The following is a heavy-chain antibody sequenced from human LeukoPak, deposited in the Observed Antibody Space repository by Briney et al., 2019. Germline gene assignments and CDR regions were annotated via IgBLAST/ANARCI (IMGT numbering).Heavy chain of an antibody. D-gene: IGHD3-16*02. CDR2: IYHSGST. Sequence: SETLSLTCTVSDGSISNRVYYWGWIRQPPGKGLEWIGYIYHSGSTYYNPSLKSRVTISVDRSKNQFSLKLSSVTAADTAVYYCARAELYDYVWGSYRYMGAFDIWGQGTMVTVSS. J-gene: IGHJ3*02. CDR3: ARAELYDYVWGSYRYMGAFDI. V-gene: IGHV4-30-2*01. CDR1: DGSISNRVYY.